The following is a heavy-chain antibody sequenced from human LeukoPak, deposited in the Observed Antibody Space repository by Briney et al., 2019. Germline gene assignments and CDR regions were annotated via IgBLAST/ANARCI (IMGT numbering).Heavy chain of an antibody. D-gene: IGHD3-10*01. CDR2: IYTSGST. J-gene: IGHJ3*02. CDR3: YGSGSYYYYDAFDI. CDR1: GGSISSYY. Sequence: SETPSLTCTVSGGSISSYYWSWIRQPAGKGLEWIGRIYTSGSTNYNPSLKSRVTMSVDTSKNQFSLKLSSVTAADTAVYYCYGSGSYYYYDAFDIWGQGTMVTVSS. V-gene: IGHV4-4*07.